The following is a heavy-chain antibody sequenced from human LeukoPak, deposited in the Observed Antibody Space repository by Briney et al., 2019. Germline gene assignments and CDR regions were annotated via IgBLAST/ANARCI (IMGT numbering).Heavy chain of an antibody. D-gene: IGHD3-22*01. CDR1: GGTFSSYA. CDR3: ARVASSDSSGYYYYFDY. J-gene: IGHJ4*02. V-gene: IGHV1-69*04. Sequence: GASVKVSCKASGGTFSSYAISWVRQAPGQGLEWMGRVIPILGIANYAQKFQGSVTITADKSTSTAYMELSSLRSEATAVYYCARVASSDSSGYYYYFDYWGQGTLVTVSS. CDR2: VIPILGIA.